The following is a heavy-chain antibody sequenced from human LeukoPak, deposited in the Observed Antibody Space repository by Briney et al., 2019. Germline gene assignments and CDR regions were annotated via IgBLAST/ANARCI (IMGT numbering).Heavy chain of an antibody. CDR2: IRYDGSNK. CDR1: GFTLSSYG. D-gene: IGHD5-18*01. Sequence: GGSLRLSCAASGFTLSSYGMHWVRQAPGKGLEWVAFIRYDGSNKYYADSVKGRFTISRDNSKNTLYLQMNSLRAEGTAVYYCAKDFVDTAMATSGDYWGQGTLVTVSS. J-gene: IGHJ4*02. CDR3: AKDFVDTAMATSGDY. V-gene: IGHV3-30*02.